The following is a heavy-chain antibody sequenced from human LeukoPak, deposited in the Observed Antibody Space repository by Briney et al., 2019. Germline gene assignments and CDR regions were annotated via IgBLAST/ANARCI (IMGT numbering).Heavy chain of an antibody. V-gene: IGHV3-23*01. CDR1: GFTFSSYA. CDR2: ISGSGGST. Sequence: GGSLRLSCAASGFTFSSYAMSWVRQAPGKGLEWVSAISGSGGSTYYADSVKGRFTISRDNSKNTLYLQMNSLRAEDTAVYYCARDSSGSYRGYYYYYYMDVWGKGTTVTISS. D-gene: IGHD1-26*01. J-gene: IGHJ6*03. CDR3: ARDSSGSYRGYYYYYYMDV.